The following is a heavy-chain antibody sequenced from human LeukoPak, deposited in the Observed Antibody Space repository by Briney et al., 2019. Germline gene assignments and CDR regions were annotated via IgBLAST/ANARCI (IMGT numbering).Heavy chain of an antibody. CDR3: ARGVAARPGYFDY. V-gene: IGHV3-74*01. CDR1: GFTLSSNW. CDR2: ISSDGSST. J-gene: IGHJ4*02. Sequence: PGGSLRLSCAASGFTLSSNWMHWVRQAPGKGLVWVSRISSDGSSTNYADSVKGRFTISRDNAKNTLYLQMNSLRAEDTAVYCCARGVAARPGYFDYWGQGTLVTVSS. D-gene: IGHD6-6*01.